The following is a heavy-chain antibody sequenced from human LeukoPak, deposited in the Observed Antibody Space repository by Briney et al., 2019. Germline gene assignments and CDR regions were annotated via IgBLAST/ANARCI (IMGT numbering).Heavy chain of an antibody. CDR1: GYSISSGYY. CDR3: ARGLGYYYYMDV. J-gene: IGHJ6*03. Sequence: SETLSLTCTVSGYSISSGYYWGWIRQPPGKGLEWIGSIYHSGSVYYTPYLESRATISVDTSRNEFSLTLTSMTAADTAVYYCARGLGYYYYMDVWGKGTTVTVSS. CDR2: IYHSGSV. D-gene: IGHD3-16*01. V-gene: IGHV4-38-2*02.